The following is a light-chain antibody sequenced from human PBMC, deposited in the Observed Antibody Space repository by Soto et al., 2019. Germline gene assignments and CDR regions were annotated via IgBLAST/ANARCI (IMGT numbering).Light chain of an antibody. CDR3: LQDDDYPRT. V-gene: IGKV1-6*01. J-gene: IGKJ1*01. Sequence: AIQMTQSPSSLSASVGDRLTITCRASQDIRGDLGWYQQKPGKAPKLLIYGASRLESGVPSRFSGSGSGTFFTLVISSLQPEDSATYYCLQDDDYPRTFGQGTKVEVK. CDR1: QDIRGD. CDR2: GAS.